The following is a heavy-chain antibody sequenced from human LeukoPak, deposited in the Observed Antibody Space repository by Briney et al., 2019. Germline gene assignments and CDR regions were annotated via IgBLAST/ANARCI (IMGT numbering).Heavy chain of an antibody. CDR3: AKCSTGSCYSSGAY. CDR1: GFTFISYA. CDR2: ICGSDGST. V-gene: IGHV3-23*01. Sequence: GGSLRLSCATSGFTFISYAMTWVRQAPGKGLEWVSSICGSDGSTYYTDSVKGRFTISRDNSKNTLYLQMNNLRAEDTAVYYCAKCSTGSCYSSGAYWGQGALVSVSS. D-gene: IGHD3-22*01. J-gene: IGHJ4*02.